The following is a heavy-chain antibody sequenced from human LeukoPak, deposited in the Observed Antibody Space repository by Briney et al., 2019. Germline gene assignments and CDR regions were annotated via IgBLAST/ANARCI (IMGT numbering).Heavy chain of an antibody. D-gene: IGHD1-26*01. J-gene: IGHJ6*03. Sequence: PGGSLRLSCAASGFTFSSYSMTWVRQAPGKGLEWVSSISTSSSYIYYADSVKGRFTISRDNAKNSLYLQMNSLRAEDTAVYYCARKMYSGSYYFGYYYYYYMDVWGKGTTVTISS. CDR2: ISTSSSYI. V-gene: IGHV3-21*04. CDR1: GFTFSSYS. CDR3: ARKMYSGSYYFGYYYYYYMDV.